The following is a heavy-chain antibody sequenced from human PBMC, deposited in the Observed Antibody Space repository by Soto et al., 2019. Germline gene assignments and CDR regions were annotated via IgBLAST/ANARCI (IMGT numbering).Heavy chain of an antibody. CDR1: GGSISSYY. CDR3: ARHGQWLVTGYFYYGMDG. D-gene: IGHD6-19*01. Sequence: QVQLQESGPGLVKPSETLSLTCTVSGGSISSYYWSWIRHPPGKGLEWIGYIYYSGSTNYNPSLKSRVTISVDTAKNQFSRKLSSVPAAVTAVYYCARHGQWLVTGYFYYGMDGWGQGTTVTVS. V-gene: IGHV4-59*08. CDR2: IYYSGST. J-gene: IGHJ6*02.